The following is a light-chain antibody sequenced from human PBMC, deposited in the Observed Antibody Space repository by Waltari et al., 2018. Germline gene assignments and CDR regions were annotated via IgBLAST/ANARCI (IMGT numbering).Light chain of an antibody. J-gene: IGLJ7*01. CDR3: CSYAGSSTLV. CDR1: SSDVGSYNL. Sequence: QSALTQPASVSGSPGQSITISCTGTSSDVGSYNLVSWYQQHPGKAPKLMIYEGSKRPSGFSNRFSGSQSGNTASLTISGLQAEDEADYYCCSYAGSSTLVFGGGTQLTVL. V-gene: IGLV2-23*01. CDR2: EGS.